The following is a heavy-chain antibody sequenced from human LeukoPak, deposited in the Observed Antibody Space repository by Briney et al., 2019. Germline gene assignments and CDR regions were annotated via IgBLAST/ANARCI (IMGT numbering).Heavy chain of an antibody. CDR2: IIPIFGTA. CDR3: ARDRLARDGPSPFDI. D-gene: IGHD3-3*02. J-gene: IGHJ3*02. V-gene: IGHV1-69*13. CDR1: GGTFSSYA. Sequence: SVKVSCKASGGTFSSYAISWVRQAPGQGLEWMGGIIPIFGTANYAQKFQGRVTITADESTSTAYMELSSLRSEDTAVYYCARDRLARDGPSPFDIWGQGTMVTVSS.